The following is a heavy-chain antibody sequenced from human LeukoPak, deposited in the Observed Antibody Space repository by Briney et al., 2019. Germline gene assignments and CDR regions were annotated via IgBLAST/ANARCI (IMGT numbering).Heavy chain of an antibody. CDR2: INHSGST. CDR1: GGSSSGYC. J-gene: IGHJ4*02. Sequence: SETLSLTCAVYGGSSSGYCWSWIRQPPGKGLEWIGEINHSGSTNYNPSLKSRVTISVDTSKNQFSLKLSSVTAADTAVYYCAREGGVYYYDSSGYYSYWGQGTLVTVSS. CDR3: AREGGVYYYDSSGYYSY. D-gene: IGHD3-22*01. V-gene: IGHV4-34*01.